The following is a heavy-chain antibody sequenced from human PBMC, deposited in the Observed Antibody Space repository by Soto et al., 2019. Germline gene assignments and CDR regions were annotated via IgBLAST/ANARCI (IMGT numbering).Heavy chain of an antibody. D-gene: IGHD1-26*01. CDR1: GFTFRIYA. CDR2: ISGSGGST. J-gene: IGHJ6*02. CDR3: AKGGMVGTNGYDMDV. V-gene: IGHV3-23*01. Sequence: EGYLRLSCTASGFTFRIYAVSWVRQAPRKGLEWASAISGSGGSTYYAHSVKGRFTISRDNSKNTQYLQMNSLSAEDTAVYYCAKGGMVGTNGYDMDVWGQGTTLTVSS.